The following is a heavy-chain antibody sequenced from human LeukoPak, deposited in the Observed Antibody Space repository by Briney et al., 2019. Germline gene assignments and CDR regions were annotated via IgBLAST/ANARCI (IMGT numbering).Heavy chain of an antibody. CDR2: INHSGST. V-gene: IGHV4-39*07. CDR1: GGSISSISSNNYH. J-gene: IGHJ4*02. Sequence: ESLSLTCIVSGGSISSISSNNYHWGWIRQPPGKGLEWIGEINHSGSTNYNPSLKSRVTISVDTSKNQFSLKLSSVTAADTAVYYCASERPNLAARTSLDYWGQGTLVTVSS. CDR3: ASERPNLAARTSLDY. D-gene: IGHD6-6*01.